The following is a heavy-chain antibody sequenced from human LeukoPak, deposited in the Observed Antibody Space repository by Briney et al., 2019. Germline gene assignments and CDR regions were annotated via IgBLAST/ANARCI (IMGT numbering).Heavy chain of an antibody. CDR3: ARGREGGRFLDPYMDV. V-gene: IGHV1-69*05. J-gene: IGHJ6*03. CDR1: GGTFSSYA. Sequence: GASVKVSCKASGGTFSSYAISWVRQAPGQGLEWMGGIIPIFGTANYAQKFQGRVTITTDESTSTAYMELSSLRSEDTAVYYCARGREGGRFLDPYMDVWGKGTTVTVSS. CDR2: IIPIFGTA. D-gene: IGHD3-3*01.